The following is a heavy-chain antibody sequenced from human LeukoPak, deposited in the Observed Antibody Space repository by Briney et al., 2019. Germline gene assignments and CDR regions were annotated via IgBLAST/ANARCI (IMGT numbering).Heavy chain of an antibody. CDR3: ARDRSSIVVVPAPGMDV. J-gene: IGHJ6*02. V-gene: IGHV3-48*04. D-gene: IGHD2-21*01. Sequence: GGSLRLSCAASGFTFSSYSMNWVRQAPGKGLEWVSYISSSSSTIYYADSVKGRFTISRDNAKNSLYLQMNSLRAEDTAVYYCARDRSSIVVVPAPGMDVWGQGTTVTVSS. CDR1: GFTFSSYS. CDR2: ISSSSSTI.